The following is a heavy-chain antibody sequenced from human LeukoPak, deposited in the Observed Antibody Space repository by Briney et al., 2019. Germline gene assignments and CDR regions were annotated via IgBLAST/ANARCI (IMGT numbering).Heavy chain of an antibody. Sequence: GGSLRLSCAASGFTLSSYAMSWVRQAPGKGLEWVSAISGSGGSTYYADSVKGRFTISRDNSKNTLYLQMNSLRAEDTAVYYCAKGTDFTMIVLTPLDYWGQGTLVTVSS. CDR3: AKGTDFTMIVLTPLDY. D-gene: IGHD3-22*01. CDR2: ISGSGGST. J-gene: IGHJ4*02. CDR1: GFTLSSYA. V-gene: IGHV3-23*01.